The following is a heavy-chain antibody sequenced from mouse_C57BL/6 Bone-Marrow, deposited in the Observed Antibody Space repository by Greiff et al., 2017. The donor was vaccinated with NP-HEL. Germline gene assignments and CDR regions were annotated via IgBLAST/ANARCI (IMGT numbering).Heavy chain of an antibody. J-gene: IGHJ3*01. D-gene: IGHD1-1*01. V-gene: IGHV1-9*01. CDR1: GYTFTGYW. CDR2: ILPGSGST. CDR3: ARQRSYGSSYVPFAY. Sequence: VQGVESGAELMKPGASVKLSCKATGYTFTGYWIEWVKQRPGHGLEWIGEILPGSGSTNYNEKFKGKGTFNADTSSNPAYMQLSSLTTEDSAIYYCARQRSYGSSYVPFAYWGQGTLVTVSA.